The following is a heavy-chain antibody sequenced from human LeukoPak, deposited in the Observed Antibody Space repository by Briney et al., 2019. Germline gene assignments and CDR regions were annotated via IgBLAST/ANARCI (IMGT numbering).Heavy chain of an antibody. J-gene: IGHJ4*02. D-gene: IGHD2-15*01. CDR1: GFTFDDYA. Sequence: GGSLRLSCAASGFTFDDYAMHWARQAPGKGLEWVSLISGDGGSTYYADSVKGRFTISRDNSKNSLYLQMNSLRTEDTALYYCAKDMSGCSGGSCYSEGIDYWGQGTLVTVSS. V-gene: IGHV3-43*02. CDR2: ISGDGGST. CDR3: AKDMSGCSGGSCYSEGIDY.